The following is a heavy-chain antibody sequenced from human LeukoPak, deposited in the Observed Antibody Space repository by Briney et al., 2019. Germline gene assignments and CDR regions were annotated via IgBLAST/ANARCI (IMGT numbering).Heavy chain of an antibody. CDR2: SSGYSGNT. V-gene: IGHV1-18*01. CDR3: AGRIVGATIPYYFDY. Sequence: ASVKVSCKASGYTFTSYGISWVRQAPGQGLEWMGWSSGYSGNTNYAQKLQGRVTMTTDTSTSTAYMELRSLRSDDTAVYYCAGRIVGATIPYYFDYWGQGTLVTVSS. CDR1: GYTFTSYG. D-gene: IGHD1-26*01. J-gene: IGHJ4*02.